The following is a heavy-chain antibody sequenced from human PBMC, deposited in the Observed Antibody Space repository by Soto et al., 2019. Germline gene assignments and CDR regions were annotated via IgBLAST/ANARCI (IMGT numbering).Heavy chain of an antibody. CDR2: LSGSGGTS. CDR3: AKDLYYGSGSYYAFDY. J-gene: IGHJ4*02. D-gene: IGHD3-10*01. V-gene: IGHV3-23*01. CDR1: GFTFSSYA. Sequence: GGSLRLSCAASGFTFSSYAMSWVRQAPGKGLEWVSALSGSGGTSYYADSMKGRFTISRDNSKNTLDLQMNSLRAEDTAVYYCAKDLYYGSGSYYAFDYWGQGTLVTVSS.